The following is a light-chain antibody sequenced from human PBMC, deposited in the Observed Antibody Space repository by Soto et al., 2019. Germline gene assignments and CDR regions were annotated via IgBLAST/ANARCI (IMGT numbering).Light chain of an antibody. CDR2: DVS. CDR1: SSDVGGYNY. Sequence: QSVLTQPASVSGSPGQSITISCTGTSSDVGGYNYVSWYQQHPGKAPKLMIYDVSNRPSGVYNRFSASKSGNTASLTFSGLQAEDEADYYCSSYTSSSTLVFGTGTKVTVL. J-gene: IGLJ1*01. CDR3: SSYTSSSTLV. V-gene: IGLV2-14*01.